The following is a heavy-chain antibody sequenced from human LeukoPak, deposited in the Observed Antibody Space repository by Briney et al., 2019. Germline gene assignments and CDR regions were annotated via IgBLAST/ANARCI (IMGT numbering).Heavy chain of an antibody. J-gene: IGHJ4*02. CDR2: ISRSSSYI. D-gene: IGHD3-3*01. CDR3: ARVYQGVAIFDGIDY. CDR1: GFTFSNAW. V-gene: IGHV3-21*01. Sequence: GGSLRLSCAASGFTFSNAWMSWVRQAPGKGLEWVSSISRSSSYINYADSLKGRFTISRDNAKNSVYLQMNSLRAEDTAVYYCARVYQGVAIFDGIDYWGQGTLVTVSS.